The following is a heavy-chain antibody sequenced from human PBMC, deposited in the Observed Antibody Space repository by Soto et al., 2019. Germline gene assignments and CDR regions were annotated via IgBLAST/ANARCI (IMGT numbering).Heavy chain of an antibody. J-gene: IGHJ4*02. V-gene: IGHV3-23*01. Sequence: EVQLLESGGGLVQPGGSLRLSCAASGFTFSSYAMSWVRQAPGKGLEWVSAISGSGGSTYYADSVKGRFTISRDNSKNPLYLQMNSLRAEDTAVYYCAKGGWELSGMDYWGQGTLVTVSS. D-gene: IGHD1-26*01. CDR2: ISGSGGST. CDR1: GFTFSSYA. CDR3: AKGGWELSGMDY.